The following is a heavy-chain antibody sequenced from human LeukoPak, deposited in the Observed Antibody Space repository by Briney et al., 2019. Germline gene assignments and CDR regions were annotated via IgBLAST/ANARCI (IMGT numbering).Heavy chain of an antibody. CDR3: ARGGYTYGFFDY. Sequence: GGSLRLSCAASGFTFSSYGMHWVRQAPGKGLEWVAVIRFDGTSQYYADSVKGRFTISRDNSKNTLPLQMNSLRAEDTAVYYCARGGYTYGFFDYWGQGTLVTVSS. D-gene: IGHD5-18*01. J-gene: IGHJ4*02. CDR1: GFTFSSYG. V-gene: IGHV3-33*01. CDR2: IRFDGTSQ.